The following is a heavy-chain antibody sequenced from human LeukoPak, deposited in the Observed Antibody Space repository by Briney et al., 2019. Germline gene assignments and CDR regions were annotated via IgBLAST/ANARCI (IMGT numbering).Heavy chain of an antibody. CDR3: AREKTGPMVRGVTLDY. Sequence: ASVKVPCKASGYTFTSYGISWVRQAPGQGLEWMGWISAYNGNTNYAQKLQGRVTMTTDTSTSTAYMELRSLRSDDTAVYYCAREKTGPMVRGVTLDYWGQGTLVTVTS. J-gene: IGHJ4*02. CDR1: GYTFTSYG. V-gene: IGHV1-18*04. D-gene: IGHD3-10*01. CDR2: ISAYNGNT.